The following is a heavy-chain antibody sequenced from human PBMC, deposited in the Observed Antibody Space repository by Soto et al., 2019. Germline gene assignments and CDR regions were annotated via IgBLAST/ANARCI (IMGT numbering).Heavy chain of an antibody. CDR2: VSYDGNTK. Sequence: AGGSLRLSCAASGFTLSSYGMQWVRQAPGKGPEWVAVVSYDGNTKYYADSVKGRFTISRDDSKNTLFLQMNSLRTEDTAVYYCAKESGGATYAAYFDYWGQGTLVTVSS. J-gene: IGHJ4*02. CDR3: AKESGGATYAAYFDY. D-gene: IGHD1-26*01. V-gene: IGHV3-30*18. CDR1: GFTLSSYG.